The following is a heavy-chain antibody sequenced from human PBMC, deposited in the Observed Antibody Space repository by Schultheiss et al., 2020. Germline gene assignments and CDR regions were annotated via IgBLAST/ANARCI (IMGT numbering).Heavy chain of an antibody. CDR2: TYYKSRWYN. V-gene: IGHV6-1*01. CDR3: ARTAAGRGGLDY. CDR1: GDSVSSNSAT. J-gene: IGHJ4*02. Sequence: SQTLSLTCSISGDSVSSNSATWTWIRQSPSRGLEWLGRTYYKSRWYNDYAISVKSRFTIITDTSKNQFSLHLNSVTPEDTAVYYCARTAAGRGGLDYWGQGTLVPVSP. D-gene: IGHD6-13*01.